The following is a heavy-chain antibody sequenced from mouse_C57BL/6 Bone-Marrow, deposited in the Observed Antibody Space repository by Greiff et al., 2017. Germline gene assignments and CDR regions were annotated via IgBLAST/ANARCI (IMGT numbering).Heavy chain of an antibody. Sequence: EVKLMESGAELVRPGASVKLSCTASGFNIKDDYMHWVKQRPEQGLEWLGWIDPENGDTEYASKFQGKATITVDTSSNTACLQLSSLTSEDTAVYYCTIIAYWGQGTLVTVSA. V-gene: IGHV14-4*01. CDR1: GFNIKDDY. CDR2: IDPENGDT. CDR3: TIIAY. J-gene: IGHJ3*01.